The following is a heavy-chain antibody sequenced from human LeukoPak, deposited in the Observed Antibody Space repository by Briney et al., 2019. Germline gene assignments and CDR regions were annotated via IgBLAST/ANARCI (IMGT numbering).Heavy chain of an antibody. CDR2: ISGSGDST. CDR1: GFTFSSYA. D-gene: IGHD3-16*01. V-gene: IGHV3-23*01. CDR3: AKGLRTGVGPYMGYHYYMDV. Sequence: GGSLRLSCAASGFTFSSYAMSWVRQAPGKGLEWVSTISGSGDSTYYADSVKGRFTISRDNSKNTLYLQMNSLRDEDTGVYYCAKGLRTGVGPYMGYHYYMDVWGKGATVTVSS. J-gene: IGHJ6*03.